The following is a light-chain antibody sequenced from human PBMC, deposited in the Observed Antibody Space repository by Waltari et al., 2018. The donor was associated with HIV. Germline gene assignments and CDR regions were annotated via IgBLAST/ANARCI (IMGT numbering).Light chain of an antibody. Sequence: DIQMTQSPSSLSASVGDRVTITCQASQDINTFFTWYQHKPGTAPKLLIYDASYLETGVPSRFSGSGAGTDFSLTISSLQPEDTATYYCQQYDNLPPYTFGQGTKVEIK. CDR2: DAS. CDR1: QDINTF. CDR3: QQYDNLPPYT. J-gene: IGKJ2*01. V-gene: IGKV1-33*01.